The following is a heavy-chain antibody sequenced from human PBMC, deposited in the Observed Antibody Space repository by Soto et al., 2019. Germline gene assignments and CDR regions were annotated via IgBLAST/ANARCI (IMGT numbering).Heavy chain of an antibody. J-gene: IGHJ3*02. CDR3: ARDLTLRGGGAFDI. CDR2: IGGTTSAL. CDR1: GFPIYTRV. V-gene: IGHV3-48*01. D-gene: IGHD2-15*01. Sequence: PGGSLRLSCAASGFPIYTRVMSWVRLVPGERPEWISYIGGTTSALHYADSVRGRFTISRDNAKNSLYLQMNSLRAEDTAVYYCARDLTLRGGGAFDIWGQGTMVTVSS.